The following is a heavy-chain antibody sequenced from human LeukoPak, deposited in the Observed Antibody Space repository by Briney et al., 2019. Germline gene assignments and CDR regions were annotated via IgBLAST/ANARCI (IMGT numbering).Heavy chain of an antibody. CDR3: AREHYYDSSGYYYRFDY. CDR1: GGTFSGYA. V-gene: IGHV1-69*05. D-gene: IGHD3-22*01. CDR2: IIPIFGTA. J-gene: IGHJ4*02. Sequence: GSSVKVSCKASGGTFSGYAISWVRQAPGQGLEWMGGIIPIFGTANYAQKFQGRVTITTDESTSTAYMELSSLRSEDTAVYYCAREHYYDSSGYYYRFDYWGQGTLVTVSS.